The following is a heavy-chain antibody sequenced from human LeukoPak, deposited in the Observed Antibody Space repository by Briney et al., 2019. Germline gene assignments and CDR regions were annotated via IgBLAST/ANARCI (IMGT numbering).Heavy chain of an antibody. J-gene: IGHJ4*02. CDR2: ISYDGSNK. V-gene: IGHV3-30-3*01. D-gene: IGHD2-2*01. Sequence: GGSLRLSCAASGFTFSSYAMHWVRQAPGKGLEWVAVISYDGSNKYYADSVKGRFTISRDNSKNTLYLQMNSLRAENTAVYYCARDFALEDIVVVPAATYFGYWGQGTLVTVSS. CDR3: ARDFALEDIVVVPAATYFGY. CDR1: GFTFSSYA.